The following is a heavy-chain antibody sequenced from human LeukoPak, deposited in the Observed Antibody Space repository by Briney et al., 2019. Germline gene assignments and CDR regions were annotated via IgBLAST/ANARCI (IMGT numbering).Heavy chain of an antibody. D-gene: IGHD6-19*01. V-gene: IGHV3-21*01. CDR3: ASKITPGIAVAVDY. CDR1: GFTFNSYS. CDR2: ISSSSSYI. Sequence: GGSLRLSCAASGFTFNSYSMNWVRQAPGKGLEWVSSISSSSSYIYYADSVKGRFTISRDNAKNSLYLQMNSLRAEDTAVYYCASKITPGIAVAVDYWGQGTLVTVSS. J-gene: IGHJ4*02.